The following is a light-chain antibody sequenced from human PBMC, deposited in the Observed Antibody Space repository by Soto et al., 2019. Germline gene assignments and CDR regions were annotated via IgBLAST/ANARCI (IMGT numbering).Light chain of an antibody. CDR2: GAS. Sequence: EIVMTQSPATLSVSPGERATLSCRASQSVSSSLAWYQQKPGQAPRLLIYGASTMATGIQARFSGSGSGTEFTLTISSLQSEDFAIYYCQQYNNWPPWTFGQGTKVEIK. CDR3: QQYNNWPPWT. CDR1: QSVSSS. J-gene: IGKJ1*01. V-gene: IGKV3-15*01.